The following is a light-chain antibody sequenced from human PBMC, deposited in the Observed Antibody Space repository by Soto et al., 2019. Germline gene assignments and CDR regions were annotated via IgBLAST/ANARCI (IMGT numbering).Light chain of an antibody. CDR1: RSTIGSNP. CDR2: RSD. CDR3: ATWDDNVYGPV. V-gene: IGLV1-44*01. J-gene: IGLJ3*02. Sequence: QSVLTQPPSASGTPGQRVTISCSGSRSTIGSNPVQWYRQLPGTAPQLLIYRSDQRPSGVPDRFSVSKSGTSSSLTISGLQSEDEADYHFATWDDNVYGPVFGGGTKLTVL.